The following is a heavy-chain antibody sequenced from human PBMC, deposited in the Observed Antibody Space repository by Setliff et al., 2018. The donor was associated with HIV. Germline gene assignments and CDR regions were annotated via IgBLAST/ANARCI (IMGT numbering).Heavy chain of an antibody. J-gene: IGHJ6*03. CDR1: GYSISSGYY. D-gene: IGHD3-3*01. CDR2: IYHSGST. Sequence: SETLSLTCAVSGYSISSGYYWGWIRQPPGKGLEWIGSIYHSGSTYYNPSLKSRVTISVDTSKNQFSLKLSSVTAADTAVYYCARLREGYNFWSGYSYYYYYMDVWGKGTTVTVSS. CDR3: ARLREGYNFWSGYSYYYYYMDV. V-gene: IGHV4-38-2*01.